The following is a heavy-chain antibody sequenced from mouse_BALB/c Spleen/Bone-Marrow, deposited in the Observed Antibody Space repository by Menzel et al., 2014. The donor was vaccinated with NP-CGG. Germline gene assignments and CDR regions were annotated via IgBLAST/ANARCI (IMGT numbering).Heavy chain of an antibody. V-gene: IGHV2-6-4*01. D-gene: IGHD3-2*02. CDR3: ARNSGTWGFDY. Sequence: VKLMESGPGLVAPSQSLSITCTVSGFSLSRYSVHWFRQPPGKGLEWLGMIWGGGSTDYNPALKSRLSISKDNSKSQVFLKMNSLQTDDTATYYCARNSGTWGFDYWGQGTTLTVSS. CDR2: IWGGGST. CDR1: GFSLSRYS. J-gene: IGHJ2*01.